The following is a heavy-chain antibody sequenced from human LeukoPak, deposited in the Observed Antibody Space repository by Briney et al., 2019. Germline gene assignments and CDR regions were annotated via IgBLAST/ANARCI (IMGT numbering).Heavy chain of an antibody. CDR2: ISYDGSNK. CDR3: ATIVATILS. CDR1: GFTFSSYG. V-gene: IGHV3-30*03. J-gene: IGHJ4*02. Sequence: GGSLRLSCAASGFTFSSYGMHWVRQAPGKGLEWVAVISYDGSNKYYADSVKGRFTISRDNSKNTLYLQMNSLRAEDTAVYYCATIVATILSWGQGTLVTVSS. D-gene: IGHD5-12*01.